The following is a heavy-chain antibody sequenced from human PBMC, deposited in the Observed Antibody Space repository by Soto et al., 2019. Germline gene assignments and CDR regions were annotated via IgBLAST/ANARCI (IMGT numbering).Heavy chain of an antibody. CDR3: ATGREYSTRWCPHY. Sequence: GGSLRLSCSASGFSFGSNSMAWVRQAPGKGLEWVASISDTAHRIFHADSVKGRFTLSRDISKNTLDLQMNSLRAEDTALYYCATGREYSTRWCPHYWGQGTLVTVSS. CDR1: GFSFGSNS. J-gene: IGHJ4*02. V-gene: IGHV3-23*01. D-gene: IGHD2-2*01. CDR2: ISDTAHRI.